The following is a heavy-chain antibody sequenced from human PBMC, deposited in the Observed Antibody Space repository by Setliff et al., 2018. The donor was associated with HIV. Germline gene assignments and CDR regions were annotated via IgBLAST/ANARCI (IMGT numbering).Heavy chain of an antibody. J-gene: IGHJ6*03. CDR2: ISSTSIYI. CDR3: ARILAATRIYFENMDV. CDR1: GFTFSTYS. V-gene: IGHV3-21*01. D-gene: IGHD2-15*01. Sequence: GGSLRLSCAASGFTFSTYSMSWVRQAPGKGLEWVSSISSTSIYIYYADSVKGRFTISRDNAKNSLYLQMNSLRAEDTAVYYCARILAATRIYFENMDVWGKGTTVTVSS.